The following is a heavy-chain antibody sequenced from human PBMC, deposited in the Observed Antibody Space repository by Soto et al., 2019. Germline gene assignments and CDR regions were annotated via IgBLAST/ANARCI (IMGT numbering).Heavy chain of an antibody. CDR2: IYHSGST. CDR3: ARMVGATLVDF. CDR1: GASISSTTSGNW. V-gene: IGHV4-4*02. Sequence: QVQLQESGPGLVRPSGTLSLTCAVSGASISSTTSGNWWSWVRQPPGKGLEWIGEIYHSGSTNYNPSLKSRVTMSVDKSKNQFSLKLNSVTAADTAGYYCARMVGATLVDFWGQGTLVTVSS. D-gene: IGHD1-26*01. J-gene: IGHJ4*02.